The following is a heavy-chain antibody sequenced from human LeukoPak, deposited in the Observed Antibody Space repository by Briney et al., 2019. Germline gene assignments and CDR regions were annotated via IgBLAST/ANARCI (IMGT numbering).Heavy chain of an antibody. Sequence: SETLSLTCTVSGGSISSYYWTWIRQPPGKGLEWIGYVYDSGSTNYNPSLQSRVTITVDTSKSQFSLKLTSVTAADTAVYYCARRGGRGSSYWFDPWGQGTLVTVSS. D-gene: IGHD3-10*01. CDR3: ARRGGRGSSYWFDP. V-gene: IGHV4-59*08. J-gene: IGHJ5*02. CDR2: VYDSGST. CDR1: GGSISSYY.